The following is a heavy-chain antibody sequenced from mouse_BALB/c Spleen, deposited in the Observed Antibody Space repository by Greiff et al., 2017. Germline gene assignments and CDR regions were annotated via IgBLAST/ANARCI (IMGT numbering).Heavy chain of an antibody. Sequence: VHVKQSGTVLARPGASVKMSCKASGYTFTSYWMHWVKQRPGQGLEWIGAIYPGNSDTSYNQKFKGKAKLTAVTSTSTAYMELSSLTNEDSAVYYCTRSGGYYWYFDVWGAGTTVTVSS. V-gene: IGHV1-5*01. CDR2: IYPGNSDT. J-gene: IGHJ1*01. D-gene: IGHD1-1*02. CDR1: GYTFTSYW. CDR3: TRSGGYYWYFDV.